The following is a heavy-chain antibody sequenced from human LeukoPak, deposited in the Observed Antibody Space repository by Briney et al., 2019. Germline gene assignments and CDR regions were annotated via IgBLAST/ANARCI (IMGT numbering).Heavy chain of an antibody. CDR1: GFTFSSSD. D-gene: IGHD4-11*01. V-gene: IGHV3-23*01. Sequence: GGSLRLSCAASGFTFSSSDMHWVRQATGKGLEWVSAIGGSGGSTYYADSVKGRFTISRDNSKNTLYLQMNSLRAEDTAVYYCAKDSLRDLHPYYFDYWGQGTLVTVSS. CDR3: AKDSLRDLHPYYFDY. CDR2: IGGSGGST. J-gene: IGHJ4*02.